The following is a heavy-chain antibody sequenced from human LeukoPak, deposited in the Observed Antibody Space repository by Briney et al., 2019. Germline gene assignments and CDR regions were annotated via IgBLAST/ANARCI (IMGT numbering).Heavy chain of an antibody. D-gene: IGHD3-9*01. CDR1: GGSISSGDYY. Sequence: ASETLSLTCTVSGGSISSGDYYWSWIRQPPGKGLEWIGYIYYSGSTNYNPSLKSRVTISVDTSKNQFSLKLSSVTAADTAVYYCARDREYDILTGRDPIFDLWGRGTPVTVSS. V-gene: IGHV4-61*08. J-gene: IGHJ2*01. CDR2: IYYSGST. CDR3: ARDREYDILTGRDPIFDL.